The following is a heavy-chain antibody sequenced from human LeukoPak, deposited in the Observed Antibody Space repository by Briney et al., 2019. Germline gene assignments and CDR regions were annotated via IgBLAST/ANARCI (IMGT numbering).Heavy chain of an antibody. V-gene: IGHV1-2*02. CDR1: GYTFTGYY. D-gene: IGHD4-17*01. Sequence: ASVKVSCKASGYTFTGYYMHWVRQAPGEGLEWMGWINPNSGGTNYAQKFQGRVTMTRDTSISTAYMELSRLRSDDTAVYYCARVGGKYGDLNFDYWGQGTLVTVSS. CDR3: ARVGGKYGDLNFDY. CDR2: INPNSGGT. J-gene: IGHJ4*02.